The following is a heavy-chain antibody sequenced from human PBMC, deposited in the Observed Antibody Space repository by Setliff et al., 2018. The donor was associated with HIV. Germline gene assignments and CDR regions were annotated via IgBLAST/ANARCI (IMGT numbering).Heavy chain of an antibody. Sequence: SETLSLTCAVYGGSFSDHYWTWIRQPPGKGLEWIGETNQSGISNFNPSLKSRVTMPMETPKKQFSLKLSSVTAADTAVYFCARGGGFWSGQLDYWGQGTLVTVS. J-gene: IGHJ4*02. V-gene: IGHV4-34*01. CDR3: ARGGGFWSGQLDY. CDR1: GGSFSDHY. CDR2: TNQSGIS. D-gene: IGHD3-3*01.